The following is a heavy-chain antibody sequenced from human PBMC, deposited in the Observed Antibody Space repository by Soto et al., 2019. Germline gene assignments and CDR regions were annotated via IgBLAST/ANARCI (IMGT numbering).Heavy chain of an antibody. J-gene: IGHJ3*02. CDR2: IIPIFGTA. V-gene: IGHV1-69*13. CDR3: ARVVPAVPPGAFDI. Sequence: SVKVSCKASGGTFSSYAISWVRQAPGQGLEWMGGIIPIFGTANYAQKFQGRVTITADESTSTVYMELSSLRSEDTAVYYCARVVPAVPPGAFDIWGQGTTVTVSS. CDR1: GGTFSSYA. D-gene: IGHD2-2*01.